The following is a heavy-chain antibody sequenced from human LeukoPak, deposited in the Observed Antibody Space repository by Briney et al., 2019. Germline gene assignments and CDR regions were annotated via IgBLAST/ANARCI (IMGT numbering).Heavy chain of an antibody. V-gene: IGHV1-69*13. CDR3: ARSNRATVGYYYGMDV. Sequence: GASVKVSCKASGGTFSSYAISWVRQAPGQGLEWMGGIIPIFGTANYAQKFQGRVTITADESTSTAYMELSSLRSEDTAVYYCARSNRATVGYYYGMDVWGQGTTVTVSS. CDR1: GGTFSSYA. D-gene: IGHD2/OR15-2a*01. J-gene: IGHJ6*02. CDR2: IIPIFGTA.